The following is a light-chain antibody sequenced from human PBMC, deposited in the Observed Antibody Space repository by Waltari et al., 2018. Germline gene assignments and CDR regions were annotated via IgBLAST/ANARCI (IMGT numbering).Light chain of an antibody. J-gene: IGLJ3*02. CDR2: SNY. CDR1: TYTTQTNL. CDR3: AAWDDSVNGLV. V-gene: IGLV1-44*01. Sequence: QSVLTQAPSASVAPGQRVTLSCSGGTYTTQTNLFHWYQHLPGSAPKLLIFSNYQRPTGVPARFSGSNSGTSASLSIRGVQSEDEADYYCAAWDDSVNGLVFGGGTKLTVL.